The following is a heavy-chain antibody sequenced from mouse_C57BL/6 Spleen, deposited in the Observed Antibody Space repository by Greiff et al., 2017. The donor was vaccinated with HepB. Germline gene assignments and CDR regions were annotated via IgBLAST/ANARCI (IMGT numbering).Heavy chain of an antibody. V-gene: IGHV1-81*01. J-gene: IGHJ3*01. CDR1: GYTFTSYG. CDR2: IYPRSGNT. D-gene: IGHD2-5*01. Sequence: QVQLKESGAELARPGASVKLSCKASGYTFTSYGISWVKQRTGQGLEWIGEIYPRSGNTYYNEKFKGKATLTADKSSSTAYMELRSLTSEDSAVYFCAREYYSNYAWFAYWGQGTLVTVSA. CDR3: AREYYSNYAWFAY.